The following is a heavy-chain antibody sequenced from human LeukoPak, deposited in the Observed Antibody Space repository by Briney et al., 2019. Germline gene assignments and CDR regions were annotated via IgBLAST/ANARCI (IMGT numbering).Heavy chain of an antibody. CDR2: IIPIFGTA. Sequence: SVKVSCKASGGTFSSYAISWVRQAPGQGLEWMGGIIPIFGTANYAQKFQGRVTITADESTSTAYMELSSLRSEDTAVYYCARDRNSLYYYGSGSYPPQSYYYYYGMDVWGKGITVTVSS. D-gene: IGHD3-10*01. V-gene: IGHV1-69*13. CDR3: ARDRNSLYYYGSGSYPPQSYYYYYGMDV. J-gene: IGHJ6*04. CDR1: GGTFSSYA.